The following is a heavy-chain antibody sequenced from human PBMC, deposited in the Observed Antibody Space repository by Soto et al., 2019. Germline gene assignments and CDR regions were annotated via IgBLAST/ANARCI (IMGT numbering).Heavy chain of an antibody. CDR3: AIQRTTVVTQAYFAH. J-gene: IGHJ4*02. CDR2: MYHSGRT. Sequence: SETLSLTCIVSGESISSSSYYWGWIRQPPGKGLEWIGSMYHSGRTHYNPSFKSRVTISLDMSKNHFSLDLRSVTATDTAVYYCAIQRTTVVTQAYFAHWGQGALVTVSS. CDR1: GESISSSSYY. V-gene: IGHV4-39*01. D-gene: IGHD2-21*02.